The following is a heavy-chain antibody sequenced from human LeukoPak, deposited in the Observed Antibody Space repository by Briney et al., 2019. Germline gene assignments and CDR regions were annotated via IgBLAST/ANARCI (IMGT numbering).Heavy chain of an antibody. CDR2: ISAYNGNT. D-gene: IGHD2-21*02. V-gene: IGHV1-18*01. CDR1: GYTFTSYA. J-gene: IGHJ3*02. Sequence: ASVKVSCKASGYTFTSYAMHWVRQAPGQGLEWMGWISAYNGNTNYAQKLQGRVTMTTDTSTSTAYMELRSLRSDDTAVYYCARERVLYCGGDCPDAFDIWGQGTMVTVSS. CDR3: ARERVLYCGGDCPDAFDI.